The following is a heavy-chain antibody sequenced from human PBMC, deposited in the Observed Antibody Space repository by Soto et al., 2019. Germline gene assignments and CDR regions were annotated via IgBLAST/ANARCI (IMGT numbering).Heavy chain of an antibody. J-gene: IGHJ4*02. Sequence: ASVKVSCKASGYTFTSYYMHWVRQAPGQGLEWMGIINPSGGSTSYAQKFQGRVTMTRDTPTSTVYMELSSLRSEDTAVYYCARDGGKRYYDFWSGHSTYADYWGQGTLVTVSS. CDR3: ARDGGKRYYDFWSGHSTYADY. CDR2: INPSGGST. V-gene: IGHV1-46*03. D-gene: IGHD3-3*01. CDR1: GYTFTSYY.